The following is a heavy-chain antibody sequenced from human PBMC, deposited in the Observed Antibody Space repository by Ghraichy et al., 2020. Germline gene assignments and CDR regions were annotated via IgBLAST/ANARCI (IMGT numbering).Heavy chain of an antibody. D-gene: IGHD2-21*02. CDR2: MYYSGST. J-gene: IGHJ6*02. CDR1: GGSISSSSYY. V-gene: IGHV4-39*01. CDR3: ASHLYCGGDCYPLYGMDV. Sequence: SETLSLTCTVSGGSISSSSYYWGWIRQSPGKGLEWIGSMYYSGSTYYNPSLKSRVTISVDTSKNQFSLKLSSVTAADTAVYYCASHLYCGGDCYPLYGMDVRGQGTTVTVSS.